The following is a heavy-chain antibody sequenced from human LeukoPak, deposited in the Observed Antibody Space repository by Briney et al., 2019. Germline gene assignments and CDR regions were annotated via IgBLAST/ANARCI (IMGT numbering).Heavy chain of an antibody. D-gene: IGHD6-19*01. V-gene: IGHV4-34*01. Sequence: SETLSLTCAVYGGSLSGFYWSWIRQSPGKGLEWIGEINQSGSTNYNPSLKSRVTISVDTSKNQFSLKLSSVTAADTAVYYCARDIYFRAVADAFDIWGQGTMVTVSS. CDR3: ARDIYFRAVADAFDI. J-gene: IGHJ3*02. CDR2: INQSGST. CDR1: GGSLSGFY.